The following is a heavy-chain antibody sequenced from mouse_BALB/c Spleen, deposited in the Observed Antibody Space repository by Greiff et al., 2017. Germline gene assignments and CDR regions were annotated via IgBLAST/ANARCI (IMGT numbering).Heavy chain of an antibody. Sequence: EVKVVESGGGLVKPGGSLKLSCAASGFTFSDYYMYWVRQTPEKRLEWVATISDGGSYTYYPDSVKGRFTISRDNAKNNLYLQMSSLKSEDTAMYYCARLYRYDDYAMDYWGQGTSVTVSS. CDR2: ISDGGSYT. V-gene: IGHV5-4*02. CDR3: ARLYRYDDYAMDY. D-gene: IGHD2-14*01. CDR1: GFTFSDYY. J-gene: IGHJ4*01.